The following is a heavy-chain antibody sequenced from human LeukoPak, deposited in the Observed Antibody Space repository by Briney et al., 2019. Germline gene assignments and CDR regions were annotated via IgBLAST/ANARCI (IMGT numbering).Heavy chain of an antibody. J-gene: IGHJ4*02. CDR1: EYFFIDHY. CDR2: INPNSGGT. V-gene: IGHV1-2*02. D-gene: IGHD6-13*01. Sequence: ASVNVSCKTPEYFFIDHYINWVRQATGQGLERMGWINPNSGGTNYAHKFQGRVTTTRDTSISTAYMELSRLRSDDTAVYYCSRATSSWYGGYFDYWGQGTLVTVSS. CDR3: SRATSSWYGGYFDY.